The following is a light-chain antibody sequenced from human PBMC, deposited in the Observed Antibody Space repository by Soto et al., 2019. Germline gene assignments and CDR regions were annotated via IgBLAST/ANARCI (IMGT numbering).Light chain of an antibody. CDR3: QQYGASPPWT. CDR1: QDISSSY. J-gene: IGKJ1*01. CDR2: GAS. V-gene: IGKV3-20*01. Sequence: EIVLTQSPGTLSLSPGERPTLSCRASQDISSSYLAWYQQKLGQAPRLLIYGASSRATGIPDRFSGSGSGTDFTLTISRLEPEDFAVYYCQQYGASPPWTFGQGTKVEIK.